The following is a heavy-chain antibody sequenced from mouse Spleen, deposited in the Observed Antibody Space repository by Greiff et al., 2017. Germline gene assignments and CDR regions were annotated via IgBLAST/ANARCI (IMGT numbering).Heavy chain of an antibody. Sequence: EVQRVESGGGLVKLGGSLKLSCAASGFTFSSYAMSWVRQPPEKRLEWVATISSGGGNTYYPDSVKGRFTISRDNAKNTLYLQMSSLKSEDTAMYYCARQNITTYYFDYWGQGTTLTVSS. CDR1: GFTFSSYA. CDR3: ARQNITTYYFDY. V-gene: IGHV5-9-3*01. J-gene: IGHJ2*01. D-gene: IGHD1-2*01. CDR2: ISSGGGNT.